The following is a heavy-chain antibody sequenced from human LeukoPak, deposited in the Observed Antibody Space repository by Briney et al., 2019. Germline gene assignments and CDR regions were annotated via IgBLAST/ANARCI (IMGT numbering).Heavy chain of an antibody. CDR1: GGTFSSYA. CDR3: AREIAAAGTYFDY. D-gene: IGHD6-13*01. J-gene: IGHJ4*02. V-gene: IGHV1-69*05. Sequence: SVKVSCKAPGGTFSSYAISWVRQAPGQGLEWTGRIIPIFGTANYAQKLQGRVTITTDESTSTAYMELSSLRSEDTAVYYCAREIAAAGTYFDYWGQGTLVTVSS. CDR2: IIPIFGTA.